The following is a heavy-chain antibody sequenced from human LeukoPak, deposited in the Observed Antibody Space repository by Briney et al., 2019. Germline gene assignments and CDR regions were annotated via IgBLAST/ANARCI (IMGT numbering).Heavy chain of an antibody. V-gene: IGHV1-46*01. CDR3: ARDGDFWSGYFPSGAFDI. CDR2: INPRGGST. J-gene: IGHJ3*02. CDR1: GYTFTSYY. Sequence: ASVKVSCKASGYTFTSYYMHWVRQAPGQGLEWMGIINPRGGSTSYAQKFQGRVTMTRDMSTSTVYMELSSLRSEDTAVYYCARDGDFWSGYFPSGAFDIWGQGTMVTVSS. D-gene: IGHD3-3*01.